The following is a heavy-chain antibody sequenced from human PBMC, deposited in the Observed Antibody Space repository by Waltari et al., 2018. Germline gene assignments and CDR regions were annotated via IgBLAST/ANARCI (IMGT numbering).Heavy chain of an antibody. CDR2: SSGSGGST. CDR3: AKDGIAYGSGSWRYYFDY. Sequence: EVQLLESGGGLVQPGGSLRLSCAASGFTFSSYAMSWVRQAPGKGLEWGSASSGSGGSTYYSDSVKGRFTISRDNSKNTLYLQMNSLRAEDTAVYYCAKDGIAYGSGSWRYYFDYWGQGTLVTVSS. D-gene: IGHD3-10*01. V-gene: IGHV3-23*01. CDR1: GFTFSSYA. J-gene: IGHJ4*02.